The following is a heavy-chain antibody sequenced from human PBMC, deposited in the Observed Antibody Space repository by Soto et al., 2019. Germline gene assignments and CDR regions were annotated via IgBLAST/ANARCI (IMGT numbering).Heavy chain of an antibody. D-gene: IGHD3-10*01. J-gene: IGHJ5*02. CDR3: ARARMVRGVRWFDP. V-gene: IGHV4-34*01. Sequence: PSETLSLTCAVYGGSFSGYYWSWIRQPPGKGLEWIGEINHSGSTNYNPSLKSRVTISVDTSKDQFSLKLSSVTAADTAVYYCARARMVRGVRWFDPWGQGTLVTVSS. CDR2: INHSGST. CDR1: GGSFSGYY.